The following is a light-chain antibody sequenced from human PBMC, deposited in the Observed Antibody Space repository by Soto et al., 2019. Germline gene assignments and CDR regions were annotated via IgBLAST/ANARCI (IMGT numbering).Light chain of an antibody. V-gene: IGLV1-47*01. CDR1: SSNSGSNY. CDR2: RNN. CDR3: AAWDDSLSGPNWV. J-gene: IGLJ3*02. Sequence: QSVLTQPPSASGTPGQRVTISCSGSSSNSGSNYVYWYQQLPGTAPKLLIYRNNQRPSGVPDRFSGSKSGTSASLAISGLRSEDGADYYCAAWDDSLSGPNWVFGGGTKLTVL.